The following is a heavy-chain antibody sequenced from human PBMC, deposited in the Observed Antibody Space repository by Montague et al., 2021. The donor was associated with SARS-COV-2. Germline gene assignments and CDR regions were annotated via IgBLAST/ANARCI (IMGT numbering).Heavy chain of an antibody. CDR3: ARNEEGYGYFDL. Sequence: SETLSLTCTVSGGSISSTDHFWAWIRQPPGKGLEWIGCMYYTGSTFYNPSFKSRVTISGDTSKNEFSLKLISVTATDTAVYYCARNEEGYGYFDLWGRGTLVTVSS. V-gene: IGHV4-39*01. CDR1: GGSISSTDHF. CDR2: MYYTGST. J-gene: IGHJ2*01. D-gene: IGHD1-1*01.